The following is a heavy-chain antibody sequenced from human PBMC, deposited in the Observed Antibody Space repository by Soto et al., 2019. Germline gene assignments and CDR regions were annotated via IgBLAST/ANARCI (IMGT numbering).Heavy chain of an antibody. J-gene: IGHJ6*03. CDR1: GFTLSSYA. V-gene: IGHV3-23*01. D-gene: IGHD3-10*01. Sequence: GSLRLSCAASGFTLSSYAMTWVRQAPGKGLEWVSIISSSGTSTDYADSVKGRFTISRDNSKNTLYLQMNSLRAEDAAVYYCAKRFGSGSSYYYYMDVWGKGTTVTVSS. CDR2: ISSSGTST. CDR3: AKRFGSGSSYYYYMDV.